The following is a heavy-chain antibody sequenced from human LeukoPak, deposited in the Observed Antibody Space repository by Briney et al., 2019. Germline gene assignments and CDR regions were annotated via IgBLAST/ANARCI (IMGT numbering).Heavy chain of an antibody. CDR3: AKGAGNFDWSYHDY. J-gene: IGHJ4*02. CDR2: ISGSGGTT. CDR1: RYTFSSYA. V-gene: IGHV3-23*01. D-gene: IGHD3-9*01. Sequence: GGSLRLSCAASRYTFSSYAMSWVRQAPGKGLEWVSAISGSGGTTYNADSVKGRFTISRDNSKNTLYLQLNSLRAEDTAVYYCAKGAGNFDWSYHDYWGQGTLVTVSS.